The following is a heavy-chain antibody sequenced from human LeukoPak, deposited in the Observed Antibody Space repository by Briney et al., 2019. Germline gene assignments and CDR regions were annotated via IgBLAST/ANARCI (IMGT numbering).Heavy chain of an antibody. CDR3: ALGSSDYYYYYMDV. Sequence: GASVKVSCTASGYTFTSYAMHWVRQAPGQRLEWMGWINAGNGDTKYSQKFQGRVTITRDTSATTAYMELSSLRSEDTAVYYCALGSSDYYYYYMDVWGKGTTVTVSS. J-gene: IGHJ6*03. V-gene: IGHV1-3*01. CDR1: GYTFTSYA. CDR2: INAGNGDT. D-gene: IGHD3-10*01.